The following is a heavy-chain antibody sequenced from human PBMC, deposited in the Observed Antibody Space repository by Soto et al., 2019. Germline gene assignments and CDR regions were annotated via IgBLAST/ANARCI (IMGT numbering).Heavy chain of an antibody. D-gene: IGHD2-2*01. Sequence: PXETLSLTCAAAGYSISSGYYWGWIRQPPGKGLEWIGSIYHSGSTYYNPSLKSRVTISVDTSKNQFSLKLSSVTAADTAVYYCARDGVVPALRGMDVWGQGTTVTV. CDR3: ARDGVVPALRGMDV. J-gene: IGHJ6*02. CDR2: IYHSGST. CDR1: GYSISSGYY. V-gene: IGHV4-38-2*02.